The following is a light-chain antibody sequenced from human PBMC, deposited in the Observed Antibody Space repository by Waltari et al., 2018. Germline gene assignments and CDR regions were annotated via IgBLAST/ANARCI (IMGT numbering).Light chain of an antibody. CDR2: EVS. J-gene: IGLJ1*01. Sequence: QSALTQPASVSGSPGQSITIPCTGTSSDVGGYNWVSWYQQYPGKAPKLMIYEVSNRPSGVSNRFSGSKSGNTASLTISGLQAEDEADYYCTSYTSSYTYVFGTGTSVTVL. CDR3: TSYTSSYTYV. V-gene: IGLV2-14*01. CDR1: SSDVGGYNW.